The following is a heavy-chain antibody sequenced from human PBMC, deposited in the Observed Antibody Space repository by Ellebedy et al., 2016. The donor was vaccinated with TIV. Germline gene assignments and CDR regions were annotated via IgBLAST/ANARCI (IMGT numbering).Heavy chain of an antibody. D-gene: IGHD2-2*01. J-gene: IGHJ6*03. Sequence: GESLKISXAASGFTFSDYYMSWIRQAPGKGLEWVSYISSSSSYTNYADSVKGRFTISRDNAKNSLYLQMNSLRAEDTALYYCAKDINKGSSAYYYYMDVWGKGTTVTVSS. CDR1: GFTFSDYY. CDR2: ISSSSSYT. CDR3: AKDINKGSSAYYYYMDV. V-gene: IGHV3-11*05.